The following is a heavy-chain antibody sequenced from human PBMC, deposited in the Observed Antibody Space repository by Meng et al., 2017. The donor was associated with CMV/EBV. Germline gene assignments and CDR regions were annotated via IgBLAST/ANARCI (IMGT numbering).Heavy chain of an antibody. V-gene: IGHV3-64*02. D-gene: IGHD6-13*01. CDR2: ISSNGGST. CDR1: GFTFSSYA. J-gene: IGHJ6*02. Sequence: GESLKISCAASGFTFSSYAMHWVRQAPGKGLEYVSDISSNGGSTYYADSVKGRFTISRDNSKNTLYLQMGSLRAEDMAVYYCASGLYSSPAYYYYGMDVWGQGTTVTVSS. CDR3: ASGLYSSPAYYYYGMDV.